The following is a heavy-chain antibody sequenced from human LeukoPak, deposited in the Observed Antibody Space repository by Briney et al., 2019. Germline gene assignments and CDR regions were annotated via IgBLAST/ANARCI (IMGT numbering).Heavy chain of an antibody. D-gene: IGHD2-15*01. V-gene: IGHV1-2*02. J-gene: IGHJ4*02. CDR2: INPKSGGT. CDR3: ARTHDGVWGICSP. CDR1: GYSFTDYY. Sequence: ASVKVSCKASGYSFTDYYIHWVRLAPGQGLEWMGWINPKSGGTHYAQKFQGRVSMTKDTSINTVHLELSSLKTNDTAVYYCARTHDGVWGICSPWGQGTLVTVSS.